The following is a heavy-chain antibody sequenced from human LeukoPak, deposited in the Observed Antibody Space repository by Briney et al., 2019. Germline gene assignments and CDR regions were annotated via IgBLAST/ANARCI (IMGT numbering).Heavy chain of an antibody. J-gene: IGHJ5*02. CDR2: ISYDGSNK. D-gene: IGHD3-10*01. V-gene: IGHV3-30-3*01. CDR1: GFTFSSYA. CDR3: ARDRVVRGVISWFDP. Sequence: GGSLRLSCAASGFTFSSYAMHWVRQAPGKGLEWVAVISYDGSNKYYADSVKGRFTISRDNSKNTLYLQMNSLRAEDTAVYYCARDRVVRGVISWFDPWGQGTLVTVSS.